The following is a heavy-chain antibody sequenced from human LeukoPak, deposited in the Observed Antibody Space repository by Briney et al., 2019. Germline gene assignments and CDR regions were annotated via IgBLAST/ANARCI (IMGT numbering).Heavy chain of an antibody. J-gene: IGHJ4*02. CDR3: ARGYYYGSGSYSLVFDY. CDR1: GFTFRSSE. CDR2: INSATTI. V-gene: IGHV3-48*03. D-gene: IGHD3-10*01. Sequence: GGSLRLSCGASGFTFRSSEMDWVRHAPGKGLEWVASINSATTIYYSDSVKGRFTISRDNTKNSVYLQMSSLSVEDTAVYYCARGYYYGSGSYSLVFDYWGQGILVTVSS.